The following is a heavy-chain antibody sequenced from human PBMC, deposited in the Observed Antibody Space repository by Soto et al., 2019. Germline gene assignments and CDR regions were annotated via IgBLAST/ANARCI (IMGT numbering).Heavy chain of an antibody. V-gene: IGHV4-61*01. CDR3: ARLAARPRWFDP. CDR2: VYYSGST. J-gene: IGHJ5*02. D-gene: IGHD6-6*01. CDR1: GGSVSSGSYY. Sequence: QVQLQESGPGLVKPSETLSLTCTVSGGSVSSGSYYWSWIRQPPGKGLEWMGYVYYSGSTNYNPSLKSRVTISVDTSKNQFSLKLSSVTAADTAVYYCARLAARPRWFDPWCQGTLVTVSS.